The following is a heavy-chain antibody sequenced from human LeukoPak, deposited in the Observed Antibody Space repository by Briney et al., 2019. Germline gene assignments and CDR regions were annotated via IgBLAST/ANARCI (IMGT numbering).Heavy chain of an antibody. CDR2: ISGSGGST. Sequence: GGSLRLSCAASGFTFSSYAMSWVRQAPGKGLEWVSAISGSGGSTYYADSVKGRLTISRDNSKNTLYLQMNSLRAEDTAVYYCAKDARIVVVPAVMDVWGKGTTVTVSS. V-gene: IGHV3-23*01. D-gene: IGHD2-2*01. CDR3: AKDARIVVVPAVMDV. CDR1: GFTFSSYA. J-gene: IGHJ6*03.